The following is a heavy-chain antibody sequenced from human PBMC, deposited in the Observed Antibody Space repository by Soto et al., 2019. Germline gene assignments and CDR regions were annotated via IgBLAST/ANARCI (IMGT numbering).Heavy chain of an antibody. V-gene: IGHV4-34*01. D-gene: IGHD6-6*01. CDR1: GGSFSGYY. CDR3: ASSIAARRRGDY. Sequence: QVQLQQWGAGLLKPSETLSLTCAVYGGSFSGYYWSWIRQPPGKWLEWIGEINHSGSTNYNPSLKSRVTKSVDTSKNQFSLKLSSVTAADTAVYYCASSIAARRRGDYWGQGTLVTVSS. CDR2: INHSGST. J-gene: IGHJ4*02.